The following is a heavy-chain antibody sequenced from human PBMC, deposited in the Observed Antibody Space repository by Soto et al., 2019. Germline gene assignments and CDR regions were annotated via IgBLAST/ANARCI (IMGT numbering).Heavy chain of an antibody. CDR2: IYATGTT. D-gene: IGHD1-1*01. J-gene: IGHJ5*02. V-gene: IGHV4-4*07. CDR1: GASISGFD. CDR3: VRDGTKTLRDWFDP. Sequence: PSETLSLTCPVSGASISGFDWRWIRTSAGKGLEWIGRIYATGTTDYNPSLKSRVMMSVDTSKKQFSLKLRSVTAADTAVYYCVRDGTKTLRDWFDPWGQGMSVTV.